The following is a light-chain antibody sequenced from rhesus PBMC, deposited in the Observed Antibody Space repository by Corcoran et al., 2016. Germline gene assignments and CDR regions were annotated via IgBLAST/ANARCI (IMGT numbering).Light chain of an antibody. CDR1: QDISTY. Sequence: DTQMTQSPSSLSASVGDTVTITCRASQDISTYLAWFKQKPGKAPRPLINFAYQLAVGVPSRFSGRGAGTEFTLTISSLPPEGFATYYCKLYNSAPFTFGQGAKVEIK. J-gene: IGKJ2*01. CDR3: KLYNSAPFT. CDR2: FAY. V-gene: IGKV1-37*01.